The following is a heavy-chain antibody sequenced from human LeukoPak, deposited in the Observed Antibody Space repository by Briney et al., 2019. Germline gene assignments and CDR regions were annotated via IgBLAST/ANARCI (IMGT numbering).Heavy chain of an antibody. CDR2: INHSGST. CDR1: GGSFSGYY. Sequence: SETLSLTCAVYGGSFSGYYWSWIRQPPGKGLEWIGEINHSGSTNYNPSLKSRVTISVDTSKNQFSLKLSSVTAADTAVYYCARGLVTAIGDYWGQGTLVTVSS. J-gene: IGHJ4*02. D-gene: IGHD2-21*02. CDR3: ARGLVTAIGDY. V-gene: IGHV4-34*01.